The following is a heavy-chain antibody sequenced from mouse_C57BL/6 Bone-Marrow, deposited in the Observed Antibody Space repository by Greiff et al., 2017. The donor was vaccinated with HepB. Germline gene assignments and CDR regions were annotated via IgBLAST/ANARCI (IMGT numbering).Heavy chain of an antibody. V-gene: IGHV5-12*01. CDR2: ISTGGGGT. J-gene: IGHJ1*03. Sequence: EVKLMESGGGLVQPGGSLKLSCAASGFTFSDYYMHWVRQNPEKRLEWVAYISTGGGGTYYPDTVKGRSTISRDNTTNTLYLQISRLTSEDTAMYYCASPLSATGACGVWGTGTTVTASS. CDR3: ASPLSATGACGV. D-gene: IGHD6-1*01. CDR1: GFTFSDYY.